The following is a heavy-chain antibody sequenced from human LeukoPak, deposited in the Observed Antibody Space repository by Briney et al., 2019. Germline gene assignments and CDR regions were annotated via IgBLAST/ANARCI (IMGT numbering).Heavy chain of an antibody. CDR1: GGSFSDYY. CDR2: INHSGST. J-gene: IGHJ4*02. CDR3: ANVGDGSSSLLGVNY. V-gene: IGHV4-34*01. Sequence: KPSETLSLTCAVYGGSFSDYYWSWIRQPPGKGLEWIGEINHSGSTNYNPSLKSRVTISVDTAKNQFSLKLSSVTAADTAMYYCANVGDGSSSLLGVNYWGQGTQVTVSS. D-gene: IGHD2-2*01.